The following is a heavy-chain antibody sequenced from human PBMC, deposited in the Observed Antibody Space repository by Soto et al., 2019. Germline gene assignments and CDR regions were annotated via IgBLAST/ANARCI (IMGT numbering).Heavy chain of an antibody. J-gene: IGHJ4*02. V-gene: IGHV3-23*01. CDR1: GFTFSSYA. D-gene: IGHD3-22*01. CDR3: AKVVTYYYDSSGYSNFDY. Sequence: PGGSLRLSCAASGFTFSSYAMSWVRQAPGKGLQWVSAISGSGGNTYYADSVKGRFTISRDNSKNTVYLQINSLRAEDTAVYYCAKVVTYYYDSSGYSNFDYWGQGTLVTVSS. CDR2: ISGSGGNT.